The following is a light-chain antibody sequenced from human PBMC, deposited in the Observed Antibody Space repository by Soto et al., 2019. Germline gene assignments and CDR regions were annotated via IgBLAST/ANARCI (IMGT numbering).Light chain of an antibody. V-gene: IGLV1-44*01. J-gene: IGLJ3*02. Sequence: QAVVTQPPSASGTPGQRVTISCSGSASNIGSNTVNWYQQLPGTAPKMLIHSDNQRPSGVPDRFSGSQSGTSASLAISGLQSEDEAVYSCAAWDDSLNWVFGGGTKVTVL. CDR2: SDN. CDR3: AAWDDSLNWV. CDR1: ASNIGSNT.